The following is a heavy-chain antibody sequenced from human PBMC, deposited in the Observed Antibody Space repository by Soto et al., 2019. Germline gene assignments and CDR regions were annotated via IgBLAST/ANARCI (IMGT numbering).Heavy chain of an antibody. D-gene: IGHD1-26*01. CDR3: AKSLALGATTAYFDS. Sequence: EVQLLESGGGLVQPGGSLRLSCAASGFPLSSYAMSWVRQAPGKGLEWVSGISGSGGSRYYADAVKGRFTISRENSKNTLYVPMNSLRVEDTAEYYCAKSLALGATTAYFDSWGQGTLVTVSS. J-gene: IGHJ4*02. CDR2: ISGSGGSR. CDR1: GFPLSSYA. V-gene: IGHV3-23*01.